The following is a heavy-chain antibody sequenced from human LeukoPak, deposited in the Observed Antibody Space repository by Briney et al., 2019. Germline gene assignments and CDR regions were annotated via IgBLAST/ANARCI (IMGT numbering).Heavy chain of an antibody. J-gene: IGHJ1*01. Sequence: GGSLRLSCAGSGFTFSSYSMNWVRQAPGKGLEWVSCISSSSSYIYYADSVKGRFTISRDSSKNTLYLQMNSLRAEDTAVYYCAKDDDWGRYKHWGQGTLVTVSS. CDR2: ISSSSSYI. CDR3: AKDDDWGRYKH. CDR1: GFTFSSYS. V-gene: IGHV3-21*04. D-gene: IGHD3-16*01.